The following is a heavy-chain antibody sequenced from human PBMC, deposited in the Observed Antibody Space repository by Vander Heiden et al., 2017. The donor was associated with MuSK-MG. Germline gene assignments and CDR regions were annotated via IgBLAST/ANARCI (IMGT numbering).Heavy chain of an antibody. D-gene: IGHD1-26*01. V-gene: IGHV4-34*01. CDR2: INHSGST. CDR3: ATQLGSESYYTMVGGAFDI. J-gene: IGHJ3*02. CDR1: GGSFSGYY. Sequence: QVQLQQWGAGLLKPSETLSLTCAVYGGSFSGYYWSWIRQPPGKGLEWIGEINHSGSTNYNPSLKSRVTISVDTSKNQFSLKLSSVTAADTAVYYCATQLGSESYYTMVGGAFDIWGQGTMVTVSS.